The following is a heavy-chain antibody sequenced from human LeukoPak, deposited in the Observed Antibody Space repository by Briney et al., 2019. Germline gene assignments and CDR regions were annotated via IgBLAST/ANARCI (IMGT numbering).Heavy chain of an antibody. CDR1: GFTFSSSW. Sequence: GGSLRLSCAASGFTFSSSWMNWVRQSPGKGLEWVANIKEDGTEKYYVDSVKGRFTIFRVNAKNSLYLQMNSLRAEDTAVYYCARPHNNWRWYFDLWGRGTLVTVSS. CDR2: IKEDGTEK. D-gene: IGHD3-3*01. CDR3: ARPHNNWRWYFDL. J-gene: IGHJ2*01. V-gene: IGHV3-7*03.